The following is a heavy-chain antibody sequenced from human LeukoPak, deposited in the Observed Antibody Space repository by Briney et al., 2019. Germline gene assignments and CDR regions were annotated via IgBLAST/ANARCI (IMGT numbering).Heavy chain of an antibody. CDR3: AREDVLMVYATNFDY. CDR2: ISYDGSNK. CDR1: GFTFSSYA. V-gene: IGHV3-30*04. D-gene: IGHD2-8*01. J-gene: IGHJ4*02. Sequence: GGSLRLSCAASGFTFSSYAMHWVRQAPGKGLEWVAVISYDGSNKYYADSVKGRFTISRDNAKNSLYLQMNSLRAEDTAVYYCAREDVLMVYATNFDYWGQGTLVTVSS.